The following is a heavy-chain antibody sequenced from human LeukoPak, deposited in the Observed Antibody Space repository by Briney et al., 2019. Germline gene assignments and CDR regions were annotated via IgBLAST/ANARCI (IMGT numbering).Heavy chain of an antibody. CDR2: ISGSGGST. CDR1: GFSFSSYA. J-gene: IGHJ2*01. V-gene: IGHV3-23*01. D-gene: IGHD2-21*02. CDR3: GRRPVNGVTAYWCFDL. Sequence: LPGGSLRLSCAASGFSFSSYAMSWVRQAPGKGLEWVSTISGSGGSTHYVDSVKGRFTISRDNSKLTLYLQLNSLRADDTAVYYCGRRPVNGVTAYWCFDLWGRGTLVTVSS.